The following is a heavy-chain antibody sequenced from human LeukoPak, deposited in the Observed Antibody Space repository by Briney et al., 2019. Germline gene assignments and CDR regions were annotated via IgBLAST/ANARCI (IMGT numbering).Heavy chain of an antibody. D-gene: IGHD3-22*01. J-gene: IGHJ4*02. Sequence: GASVKVSCKASGYTFTSYGISWVRQAPGQGLEWMGWISAYNGNTNYAQKLQGRVTMTTDTSTSTAYMELRSLRSDDTAVYYCARAAIGYYDSSGYLDYWGQGTLVTVSS. CDR1: GYTFTSYG. CDR2: ISAYNGNT. V-gene: IGHV1-18*01. CDR3: ARAAIGYYDSSGYLDY.